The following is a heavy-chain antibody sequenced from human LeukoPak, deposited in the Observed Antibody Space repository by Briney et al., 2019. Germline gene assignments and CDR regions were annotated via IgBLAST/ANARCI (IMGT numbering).Heavy chain of an antibody. Sequence: SETLSLTCTVSGGSISSYYWSWIRQPAGKGLEWIGRIYTSGSTNYSPSLKSRVSISVDTSKNQFSLKLTSVTAADTAVYYCASDSGGRRDAFNIWGQGTMVTVSS. J-gene: IGHJ3*02. V-gene: IGHV4-4*07. CDR3: ASDSGGRRDAFNI. D-gene: IGHD2-8*02. CDR1: GGSISSYY. CDR2: IYTSGST.